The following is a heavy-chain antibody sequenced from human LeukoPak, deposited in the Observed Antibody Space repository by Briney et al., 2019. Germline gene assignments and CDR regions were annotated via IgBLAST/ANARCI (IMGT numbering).Heavy chain of an antibody. D-gene: IGHD5-24*01. V-gene: IGHV3-66*02. CDR1: GFTVSSNY. J-gene: IGHJ4*02. Sequence: GGSLRLSCAASGFTVSSNYMSWVRQAPGKGLEWVSVIYSGGSTYYADSVKGRFTISKDNSKNTLYLQMSSLRADDTAVYYCARRWDVGYWGQGTLVTVSS. CDR3: ARRWDVGY. CDR2: IYSGGST.